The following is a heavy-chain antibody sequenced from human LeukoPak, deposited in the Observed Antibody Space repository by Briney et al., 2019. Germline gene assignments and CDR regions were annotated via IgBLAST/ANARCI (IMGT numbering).Heavy chain of an antibody. J-gene: IGHJ5*02. Sequence: PGGSLRLSCAPSGFTLCSYAMHWVRQAPGKGLEGVAVISYDGSNKYYADSVKGRVTISRDNSKNTLYLEMNSLRAEDTAVYYCARDRSGYDYVSWFDPWGQGTLVTVSS. D-gene: IGHD5-12*01. CDR3: ARDRSGYDYVSWFDP. CDR1: GFTLCSYA. CDR2: ISYDGSNK. V-gene: IGHV3-30*04.